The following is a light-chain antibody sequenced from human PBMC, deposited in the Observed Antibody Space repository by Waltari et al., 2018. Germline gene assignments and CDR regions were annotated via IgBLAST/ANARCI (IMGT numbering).Light chain of an antibody. CDR2: GAS. V-gene: IGKV1-12*01. J-gene: IGKJ4*01. Sequence: DIQMPQSPSSVSAFVGDRVTITFRASQSISNWLAWYHQKPGKAPKLLIYGASDLHSGVPSRFSGSGAGTDFTLTISSLQAEDFATYYCQQVNSFPATFGGGTTVEIK. CDR3: QQVNSFPAT. CDR1: QSISNW.